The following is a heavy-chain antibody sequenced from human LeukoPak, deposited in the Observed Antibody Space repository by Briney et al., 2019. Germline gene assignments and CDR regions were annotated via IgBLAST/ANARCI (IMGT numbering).Heavy chain of an antibody. CDR2: IYYSGST. D-gene: IGHD2-2*01. Sequence: SETLYLTCTVSGVSISSYYWSWIRQPPGKGLEWIGYIYYSGSTNYNPSLKSRVTISVDTSKNQFSLKLSSVTAADTAVYYCARDSQYCTSTSCYFDYWGQGTLVTVSS. CDR1: GVSISSYY. J-gene: IGHJ4*02. CDR3: ARDSQYCTSTSCYFDY. V-gene: IGHV4-59*01.